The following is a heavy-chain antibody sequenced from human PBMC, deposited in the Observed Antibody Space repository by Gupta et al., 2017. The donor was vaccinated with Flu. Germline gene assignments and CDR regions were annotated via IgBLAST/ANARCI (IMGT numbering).Heavy chain of an antibody. CDR3: ARGGGSLSY. V-gene: IGHV3-21*02. D-gene: IGHD2-15*01. CDR2: INSGTSHV. CDR1: VFTFPSDA. Sequence: DVQLVESGGGLVSPGGSLRLSCAASVFTFPSDAMNWIRQAPGKGLEWVASINSGTSHVSYADSVKGRFTLSRDNTGSSLFLQMNSLRGEDTAVYYCARGGGSLSYWGQGTLVTVSS. J-gene: IGHJ4*02.